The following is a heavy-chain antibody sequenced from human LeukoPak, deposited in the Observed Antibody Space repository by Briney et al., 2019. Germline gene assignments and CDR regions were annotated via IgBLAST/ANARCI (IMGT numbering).Heavy chain of an antibody. CDR1: GFTFSSCG. V-gene: IGHV3-21*04. Sequence: AGGSLRLSCAASGFTFSSCGFNWVRQAPGKGLEWVSSIGPTGTDRYYADSVRGRFTISRDNAKNSMYLQMDSLRDEDTAIYYCAKTYNWNSPPWSFDPWGQGTLVTVSS. J-gene: IGHJ5*02. D-gene: IGHD1-7*01. CDR3: AKTYNWNSPPWSFDP. CDR2: IGPTGTDR.